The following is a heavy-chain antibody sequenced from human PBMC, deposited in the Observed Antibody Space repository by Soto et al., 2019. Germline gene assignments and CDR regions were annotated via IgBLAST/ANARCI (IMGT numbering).Heavy chain of an antibody. Sequence: ETLSLTCAVYGGSFSGYYWSWIRQPPGKGLEWIGEINHSGSTNYNPSLKSRVTISVDTSKNQFSLKLSSVTAADTAVYYCARVSYYGSGSYYTLYSYYYYGMDVWGQGTRVTVSS. J-gene: IGHJ6*02. D-gene: IGHD3-10*01. CDR3: ARVSYYGSGSYYTLYSYYYYGMDV. CDR1: GGSFSGYY. V-gene: IGHV4-34*01. CDR2: INHSGST.